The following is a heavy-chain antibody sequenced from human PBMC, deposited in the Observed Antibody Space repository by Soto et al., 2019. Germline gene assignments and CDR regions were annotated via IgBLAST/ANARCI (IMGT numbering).Heavy chain of an antibody. J-gene: IGHJ4*02. CDR2: IIPILGIA. CDR3: ARGYYYGSGSYGR. CDR1: GGTFSSYT. Sequence: QVQLVQSGAEVKKPGSSVKVSCKASGGTFSSYTISWVRQAPGQGLEWMGRIIPILGIANYAQKFQGRVTITADKSTSTAYMELSSLRSEATAVYYCARGYYYGSGSYGRWGQGTLVTVSS. V-gene: IGHV1-69*02. D-gene: IGHD3-10*01.